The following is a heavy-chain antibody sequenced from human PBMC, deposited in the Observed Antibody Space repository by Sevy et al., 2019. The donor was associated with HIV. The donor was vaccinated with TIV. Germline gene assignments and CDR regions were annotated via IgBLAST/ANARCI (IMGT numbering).Heavy chain of an antibody. J-gene: IGHJ6*02. Sequence: WETLSLTCAVSGGSISSYYWTWIRQPPGKGLEWIGYIKYRGSTNNNPSLKSRLTMSVDISKNQFSLKLTSVTAADTAVYYCARDSSTAITVHGVVTYGMDVWGQGTTVTVSS. CDR1: GGSISSYY. D-gene: IGHD3-3*01. CDR2: IKYRGST. CDR3: ARDSSTAITVHGVVTYGMDV. V-gene: IGHV4-59*01.